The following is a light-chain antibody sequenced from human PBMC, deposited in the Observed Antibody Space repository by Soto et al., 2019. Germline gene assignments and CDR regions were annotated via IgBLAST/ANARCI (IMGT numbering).Light chain of an antibody. CDR3: QQYGTSLYP. CDR1: QSVNSNY. J-gene: IGKJ2*01. Sequence: EIVLTQSPGTLSLSPGERATLSCRASQSVNSNYLAWYQHKPGQAPRLLIYGASSRATGIPDRFSGSGSGTDFTLTISRLEPEDFALYYCQQYGTSLYPFGQGTKLEIK. V-gene: IGKV3-20*01. CDR2: GAS.